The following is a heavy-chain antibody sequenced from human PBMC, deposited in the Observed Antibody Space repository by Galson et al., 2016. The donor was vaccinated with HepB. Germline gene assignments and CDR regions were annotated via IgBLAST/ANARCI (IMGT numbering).Heavy chain of an antibody. CDR2: IYPDSGGA. V-gene: IGHV1-2*02. D-gene: IGHD5-18*01. CDR3: ARDESDTATVDRFDS. CDR1: GYTFTDYY. Sequence: SVKVSCKASGYTFTDYYIHWVRQAPGQGLEWMGRIYPDSGGANYAERFQGRVTMTRDTSITTAYMELSRLRSDDTAVYYCARDESDTATVDRFDSWGQGTLVTVSS. J-gene: IGHJ4*02.